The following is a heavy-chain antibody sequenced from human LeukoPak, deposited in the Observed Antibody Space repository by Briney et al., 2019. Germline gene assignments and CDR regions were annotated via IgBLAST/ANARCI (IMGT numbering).Heavy chain of an antibody. J-gene: IGHJ4*02. CDR3: AGFGAGSYY. CDR2: IYTTGSTDST. D-gene: IGHD3-10*01. Sequence: PSETLSLTCTVSGGSISSSYCSWIRQPAEKGLEWIGRIYTTGSTDSTDFNPSLKSRVTMSVDTSKNQFSLKLGSVTAADTAVYYCAGFGAGSYYWGQGTLVTVSS. CDR1: GGSISSSY. V-gene: IGHV4-4*07.